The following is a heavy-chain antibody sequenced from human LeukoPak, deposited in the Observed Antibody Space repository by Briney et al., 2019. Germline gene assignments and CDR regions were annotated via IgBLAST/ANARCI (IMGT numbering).Heavy chain of an antibody. CDR3: ARVFYDSSGYYYDY. CDR2: ISSCGGST. Sequence: PGGSLRLSCAASGFTFSSYAMHWVRQALGKGLEYVSAISSCGGSTFYANSVKGRFTISRDNSKSTLFLQVGSLRAEDMAVYYCARVFYDSSGYYYDYWGQGTLVTVSS. V-gene: IGHV3-64*01. J-gene: IGHJ4*02. D-gene: IGHD3-22*01. CDR1: GFTFSSYA.